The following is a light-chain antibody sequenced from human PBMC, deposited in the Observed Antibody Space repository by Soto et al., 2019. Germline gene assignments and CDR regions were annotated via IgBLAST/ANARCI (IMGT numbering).Light chain of an antibody. J-gene: IGKJ4*01. CDR2: AAS. CDR1: QDIASW. CDR3: QQANSFPLT. V-gene: IGKV1-12*01. Sequence: DIQMTQSPSSLSASVGDRVSITCRASQDIASWLAWYQQTKGKAPKVLIYAASNLQRGVPSRFRGSGSGTDFTLTITRLQPEDFETYYCQQANSFPLTFGGGTKVDIK.